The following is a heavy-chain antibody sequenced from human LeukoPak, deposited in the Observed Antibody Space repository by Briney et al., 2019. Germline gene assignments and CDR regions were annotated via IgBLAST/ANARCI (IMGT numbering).Heavy chain of an antibody. CDR2: ISSSGSTI. CDR1: GFTFSSYE. D-gene: IGHD2-2*01. CDR3: ARDLVVPAATADY. Sequence: GGSLRLSCAASGFTFSSYEMNWVRQAPGKGLEGVSYISSSGSTIYYADSVKGRFTISRDNAKNSLYLQMNSLRAEDTAVYYCARDLVVPAATADYWGQGTLVTVSS. J-gene: IGHJ4*02. V-gene: IGHV3-48*03.